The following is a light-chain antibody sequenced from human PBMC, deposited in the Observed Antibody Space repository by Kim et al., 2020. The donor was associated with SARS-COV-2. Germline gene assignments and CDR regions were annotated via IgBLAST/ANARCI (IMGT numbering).Light chain of an antibody. J-gene: IGLJ3*02. Sequence: QSALTQPASVSGSPGQSITISCTGTNNDVGAYNYVSCYQQHPGKVPKLMIYDVSKRPSGGSNRFSGSKSGNTASLTISGLQADDEADYYCNSYTTSTSLVFGGGTQLTVL. CDR3: NSYTTSTSLV. CDR1: NNDVGAYNY. V-gene: IGLV2-14*03. CDR2: DVS.